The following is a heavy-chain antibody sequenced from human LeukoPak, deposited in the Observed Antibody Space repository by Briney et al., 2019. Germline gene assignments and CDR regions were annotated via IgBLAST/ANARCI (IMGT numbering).Heavy chain of an antibody. CDR1: GGSISSYY. J-gene: IGHJ4*02. CDR2: IYTSGST. CDR3: AGSLTGTTYYFDY. D-gene: IGHD1-7*01. Sequence: KPSETLSLTCTVSGGSISSYYWSWIRQPPGKGLEWIGYIYTSGSTNYNPSLKSRVIISVDTSKNQFSLKLSSVTAADTAVYYCAGSLTGTTYYFDYWGQGTLVTVSS. V-gene: IGHV4-4*09.